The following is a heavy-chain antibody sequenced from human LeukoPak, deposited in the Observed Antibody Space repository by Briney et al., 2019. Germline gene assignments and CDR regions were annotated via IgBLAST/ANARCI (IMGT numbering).Heavy chain of an antibody. J-gene: IGHJ3*02. CDR3: ARRGNGVVSDAFDI. D-gene: IGHD2-21*01. CDR1: GFTFSSYS. V-gene: IGHV3-21*01. CDR2: ISSGSSYI. Sequence: GESLRLSCAASGFTFSSYSMNWVRQAPGKGLEWVSSISSGSSYIYYANSVKGRFTISRDSAKNSLYLQMNSLRAEDTAVYYCARRGNGVVSDAFDIWGQGTMVTVSS.